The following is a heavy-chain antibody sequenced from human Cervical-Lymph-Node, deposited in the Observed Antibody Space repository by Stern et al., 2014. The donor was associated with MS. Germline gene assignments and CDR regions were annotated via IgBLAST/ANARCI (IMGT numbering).Heavy chain of an antibody. CDR2: VYPGNSDT. CDR3: ARRGSNEDIDY. V-gene: IGHV5-51*01. Sequence: QLVQSGAEVKKPGESLKISCQGSGYRFTDYWIAWVRQMPGKGLEWMGSVYPGNSDTISSPSFQGQVTFSSDKSFNTAYLQWSSLEASDSAVYYCARRGSNEDIDYWGQGTLVTVSS. D-gene: IGHD5-24*01. CDR1: GYRFTDYW. J-gene: IGHJ4*02.